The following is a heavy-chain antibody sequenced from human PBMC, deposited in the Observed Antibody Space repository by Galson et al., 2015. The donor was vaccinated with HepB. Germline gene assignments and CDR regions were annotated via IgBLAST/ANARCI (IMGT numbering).Heavy chain of an antibody. D-gene: IGHD6-19*01. CDR1: GYTFTSYA. V-gene: IGHV7-4-1*02. J-gene: IGHJ6*02. Sequence: SVKVSCKASGYTFTSYAMNWVRQAPGQGLEWMGWINTNTGNPTYAQGFTGRFVFSLDTSVSTAYLQISSLKAEDTAVYYCARDRAPAVADPAYYYYGMDVWGQGTTVTVSS. CDR2: INTNTGNP. CDR3: ARDRAPAVADPAYYYYGMDV.